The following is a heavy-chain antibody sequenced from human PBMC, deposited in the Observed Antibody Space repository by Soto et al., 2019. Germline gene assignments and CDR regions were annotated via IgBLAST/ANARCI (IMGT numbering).Heavy chain of an antibody. J-gene: IGHJ4*02. CDR1: GGSIDSYY. Sequence: LSLTCTVSGGSIDSYYWSWIRQSAGKGMEWIGRIYSSGSTNYNPSLNSRVTMSVDTSRNQFSLRLSSVTAADTAVYYCARDRGDYGSADYWGQGTLVTVSS. CDR2: IYSSGST. CDR3: ARDRGDYGSADY. V-gene: IGHV4-4*07. D-gene: IGHD3-10*01.